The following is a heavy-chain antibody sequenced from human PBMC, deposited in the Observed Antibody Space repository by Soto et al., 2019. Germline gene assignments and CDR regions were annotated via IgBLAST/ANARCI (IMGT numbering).Heavy chain of an antibody. D-gene: IGHD6-13*01. CDR1: GFTFSSYG. CDR2: ISGSGGST. CDR3: AKEEQQIYDY. Sequence: PGGFLRLSCAASGFTFSSYGRSWVRQAPGKGLEWVSAISGSGGSTYYADSVKGRFTISRDNSKNTLYLQMNSLRAEDTAVYYCAKEEQQIYDYWGQGTLVTVSS. J-gene: IGHJ4*02. V-gene: IGHV3-23*01.